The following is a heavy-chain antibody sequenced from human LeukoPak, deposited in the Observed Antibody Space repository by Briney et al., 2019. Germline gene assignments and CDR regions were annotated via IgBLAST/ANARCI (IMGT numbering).Heavy chain of an antibody. CDR2: IYYSGST. CDR1: GGSISSGGYY. V-gene: IGHV4-31*03. J-gene: IGHJ5*02. CDR3: VRECCYSRSWFDP. D-gene: IGHD2-15*01. Sequence: SSQTLSLTCTVSGGSISSGGYYWSWIRQHPGKGLEWIGYIYYSGSTYYNPSLKSRVTISVDTSKNQFSLKLSSVTAADTAVYYCVRECCYSRSWFDPWGQGTLVTVSS.